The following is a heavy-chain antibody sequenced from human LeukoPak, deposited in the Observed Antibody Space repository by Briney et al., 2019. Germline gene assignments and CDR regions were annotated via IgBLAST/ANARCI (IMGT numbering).Heavy chain of an antibody. CDR1: GCNFSTYS. J-gene: IGHJ4*02. V-gene: IGHV3-30*18. Sequence: TGGSLSLSCAACGCNFSTYSMHWRRQAPGKGLEWVAVISYDGINKYYADSVKGRFTISRDNSKNMLYLQMSSLRAEDTAVYFCAKDHVTSSSWFPDYWGQGTLVTVSS. CDR3: AKDHVTSSSWFPDY. D-gene: IGHD6-13*01. CDR2: ISYDGINK.